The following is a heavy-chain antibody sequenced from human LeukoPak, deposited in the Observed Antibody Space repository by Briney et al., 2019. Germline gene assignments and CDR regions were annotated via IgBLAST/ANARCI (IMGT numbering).Heavy chain of an antibody. D-gene: IGHD2-15*01. CDR3: ARDSSCDIANYYMDV. Sequence: GGSLRLSCAASGFTFSSYWMSWVRQAPGKGLEWVANIKQDGSEKYYVDSVKGRFTISRDNAKNSLYLQMNSLRAEDTAVYYCARDSSCDIANYYMDVWGKGTTVTVSS. V-gene: IGHV3-7*01. CDR1: GFTFSSYW. J-gene: IGHJ6*03. CDR2: IKQDGSEK.